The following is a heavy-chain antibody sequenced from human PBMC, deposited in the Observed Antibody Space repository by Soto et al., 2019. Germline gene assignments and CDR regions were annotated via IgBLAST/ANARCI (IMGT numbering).Heavy chain of an antibody. D-gene: IGHD3-3*01. J-gene: IGHJ5*02. V-gene: IGHV3-33*01. CDR3: ASEDRITIFGVVIQGGIDH. Sequence: QVQLVESGGTVGQPGTSLRLSCAASVFNFSSDGMHWVRQAPGKGLEWVAVIWHDGNSEYYADSVKGRFTISIDNSNNMVYLTMNSLRAEEPAVYYCASEDRITIFGVVIQGGIDHWGQGTPVTVSS. CDR1: VFNFSSDG. CDR2: IWHDGNSE.